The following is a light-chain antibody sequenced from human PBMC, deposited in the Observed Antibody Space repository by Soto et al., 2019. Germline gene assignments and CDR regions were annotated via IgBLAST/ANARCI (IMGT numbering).Light chain of an antibody. V-gene: IGKV3-20*01. CDR3: QHYRTS. CDR1: QSVSSSY. CDR2: GAA. Sequence: EIVLTQSPGTLSLSPGERATLSCRASQSVSSSYLAWYQQKPGQAPRQLIYGAASRATGIPDRFSGSGSGTAFTLTLTRLEPEDFAVYYCQHYRTSFGGGTRVEIK. J-gene: IGKJ4*01.